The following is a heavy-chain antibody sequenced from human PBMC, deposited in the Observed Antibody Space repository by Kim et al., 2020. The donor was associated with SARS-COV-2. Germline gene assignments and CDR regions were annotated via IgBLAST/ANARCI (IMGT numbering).Heavy chain of an antibody. Sequence: GGSLRLSCAAPGFTFTNYAMHWDRPAPGTVLEWVAVVWYDGRNKYYADSVKGRFTISRDNSKTTLYLQMNNLRAEDTAVYYCAGYDSSGHYRRIYGVDVWGQGNTVTVSS. CDR3: AGYDSSGHYRRIYGVDV. V-gene: IGHV3-33*01. CDR1: GFTFTNYA. J-gene: IGHJ6*01. CDR2: VWYDGRNK. D-gene: IGHD3-22*01.